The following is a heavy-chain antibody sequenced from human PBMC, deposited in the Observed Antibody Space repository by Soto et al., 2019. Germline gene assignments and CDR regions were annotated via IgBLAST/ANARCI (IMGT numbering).Heavy chain of an antibody. CDR3: ARDRSDSSRDDSFDI. CDR1: GFNVTNTY. D-gene: IGHD6-6*01. CDR2: IYRGLST. V-gene: IGHV3-53*01. Sequence: EVQLVESGGGLIQPGASLRLSCAVSGFNVTNTYMSWVRQAPGKGLECVSGIYRGLSTFYADSVKDRFTVSRDDSKITVSLQINSLRAEDTAVYYCARDRSDSSRDDSFDIWGQGTMVTVSS. J-gene: IGHJ3*02.